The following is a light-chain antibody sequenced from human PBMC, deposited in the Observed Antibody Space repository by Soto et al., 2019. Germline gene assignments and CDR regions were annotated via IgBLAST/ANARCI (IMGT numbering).Light chain of an antibody. CDR3: QRYGTSPKT. V-gene: IGKV3-20*01. CDR2: AAS. Sequence: IAFTQSPGILCFSPGERATLSCSASQTVSSNYLAWYQKKPGQAPRLLIYAASTRATGIPDRFSGSGSATDFTLSISRLEPEDFAVYYCQRYGTSPKTFGQGTKVDIK. CDR1: QTVSSNY. J-gene: IGKJ1*01.